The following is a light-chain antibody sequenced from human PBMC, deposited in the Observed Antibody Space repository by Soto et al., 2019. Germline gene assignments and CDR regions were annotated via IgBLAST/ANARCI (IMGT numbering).Light chain of an antibody. Sequence: QSALTQPASVSGSPGQSITISCTGTSSDFGDYDYVSWYLQHPGKVPKLMIYEVSNRPSGVPDRFSGSKSGNTASLTVSGLQAEDEADYYCTSYAGSNNLVFAGGTKVTVL. CDR2: EVS. CDR1: SSDFGDYDY. J-gene: IGLJ3*02. V-gene: IGLV2-8*01. CDR3: TSYAGSNNLV.